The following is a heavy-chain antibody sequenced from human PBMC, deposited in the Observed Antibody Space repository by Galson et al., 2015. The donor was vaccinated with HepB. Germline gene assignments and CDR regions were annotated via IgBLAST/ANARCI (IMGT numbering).Heavy chain of an antibody. CDR3: ASDHTVGHFPTGGMDV. J-gene: IGHJ6*02. V-gene: IGHV3-66*01. CDR1: GFTVRNTY. CDR2: VYSAGTT. D-gene: IGHD2-21*01. Sequence: SLRLSGAASGFTVRNTYRNWVRQAPGKALDWHSLVYSAGTTCHATAVKGRFTISRDNSKNTLYLQMHNLRVEDTAVYYCASDHTVGHFPTGGMDVWGQGTTVTVSS.